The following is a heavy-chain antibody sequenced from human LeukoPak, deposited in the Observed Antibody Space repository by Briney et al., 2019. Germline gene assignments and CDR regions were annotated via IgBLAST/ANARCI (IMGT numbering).Heavy chain of an antibody. CDR2: IYYSGST. D-gene: IGHD6-13*01. CDR1: GDSISSSSYY. J-gene: IGHJ5*02. V-gene: IGHV4-61*05. Sequence: PSETLSLTCTVSGDSISSSSYYWSWIRQPPGKGLEWIGYIYYSGSTNYNPSLKSRVTISVDTSKNQFSLKLSSVTAADTAVYYCANEPGIAAAGTRYWFDPWGQGTLVTVSS. CDR3: ANEPGIAAAGTRYWFDP.